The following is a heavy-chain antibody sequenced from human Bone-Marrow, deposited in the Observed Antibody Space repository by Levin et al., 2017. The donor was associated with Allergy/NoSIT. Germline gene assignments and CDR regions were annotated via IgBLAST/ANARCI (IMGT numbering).Heavy chain of an antibody. CDR3: ARQFGV. V-gene: IGHV4-59*08. Sequence: SETLSLTCSVSGVSITNYYWSWIRQPPGKGLEFIANIYYSGIVNYNPSLKSRVTISLDTSKNQFSLRLSSVTAADTAVYYCARQFGVWGQGTMVTVSS. CDR1: GVSITNYY. J-gene: IGHJ3*01. CDR2: IYYSGIV.